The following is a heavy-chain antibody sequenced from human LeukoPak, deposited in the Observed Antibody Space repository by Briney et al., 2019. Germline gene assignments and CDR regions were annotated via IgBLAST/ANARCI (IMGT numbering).Heavy chain of an antibody. CDR1: GYTFTSYD. D-gene: IGHD3-10*01. V-gene: IGHV1-8*01. J-gene: IGHJ4*02. CDR2: MNPNSGNT. CDR3: ATDYYGSGSYYPRFDY. Sequence: ASVKVSCKASGYTFTSYDINWVRQATGQGLEWMGWMNPNSGNTGYAQKFQGRVTMTRNTSISTAYMELSSLRSEDTAVYCCATDYYGSGSYYPRFDYWGQGTLVTVSS.